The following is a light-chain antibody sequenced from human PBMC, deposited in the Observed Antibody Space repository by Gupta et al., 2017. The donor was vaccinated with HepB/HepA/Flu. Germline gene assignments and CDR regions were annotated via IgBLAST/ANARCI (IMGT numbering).Light chain of an antibody. CDR2: KDS. J-gene: IGLJ1*01. CDR1: ALPKQY. Sequence: SYELTQPPSASVSPGQTTRITSSGDALPKQYAYWYQQKPGQAPVLVIYKDSERPSGIPERFSGSSSGTTVTLTISGVQAEDESDYYCQSADSSGTYVFGTGTKVTVL. V-gene: IGLV3-25*03. CDR3: QSADSSGTYV.